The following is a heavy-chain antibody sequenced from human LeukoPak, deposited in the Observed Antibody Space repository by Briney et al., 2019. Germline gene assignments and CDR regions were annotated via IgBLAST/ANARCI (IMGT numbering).Heavy chain of an antibody. V-gene: IGHV5-51*01. Sequence: GASLQISCQGSGSPFTSYWIGWVRQLPGKGLEWMGIIYPGDSDTRYSPSFQGQVTISADKSISTAYLQWSSLKASDTAMYYCARGEWDYYDSRDWGQGTLVTVSS. J-gene: IGHJ4*02. CDR2: IYPGDSDT. D-gene: IGHD3-22*01. CDR3: ARGEWDYYDSRD. CDR1: GSPFTSYW.